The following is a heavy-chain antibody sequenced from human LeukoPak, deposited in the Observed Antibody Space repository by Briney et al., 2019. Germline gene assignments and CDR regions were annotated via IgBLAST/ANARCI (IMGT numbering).Heavy chain of an antibody. J-gene: IGHJ4*02. CDR1: GGSISSYF. CDR2: ISYSGNT. Sequence: PSETLSLTCTVSGGSISSYFWGWIRQPPGKGLEWIGEISYSGNTYYNPSLKSRVTISMDTSKNQFSLNLNSVTASDTAVYYCARRSPLVAVTTAHYYDYWGPGTLVTVSS. D-gene: IGHD2-21*02. CDR3: ARRSPLVAVTTAHYYDY. V-gene: IGHV4-39*01.